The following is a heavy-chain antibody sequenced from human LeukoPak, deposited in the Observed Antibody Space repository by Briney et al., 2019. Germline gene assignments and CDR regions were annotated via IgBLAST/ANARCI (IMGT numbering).Heavy chain of an antibody. Sequence: GGSLRLSCAASGFTLSSNYMSWVRQAPGKGLGWVSVIYIGGSTYYADSVKGRFTISRHNSMNTLNLQMNRLRAEDTAVYDCARGVGETWAFDIWGQGTMVTVSS. V-gene: IGHV3-53*04. CDR3: ARGVGETWAFDI. J-gene: IGHJ3*02. CDR1: GFTLSSNY. CDR2: IYIGGST. D-gene: IGHD1-26*01.